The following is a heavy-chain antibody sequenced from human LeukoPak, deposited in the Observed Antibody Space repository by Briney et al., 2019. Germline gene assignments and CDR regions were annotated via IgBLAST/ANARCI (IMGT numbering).Heavy chain of an antibody. J-gene: IGHJ4*02. CDR2: IYYSGST. Sequence: PSETLSLTCTVSGGSISSYYWSWIRQPPGKGLEWIGYIYYSGSTNYNPSLKSRVTISVDTSKNQFSLKLSSVTAADTAVYYCAREDCSGGSCYYYWGQGTLVTVSS. V-gene: IGHV4-59*01. D-gene: IGHD2-15*01. CDR3: AREDCSGGSCYYY. CDR1: GGSISSYY.